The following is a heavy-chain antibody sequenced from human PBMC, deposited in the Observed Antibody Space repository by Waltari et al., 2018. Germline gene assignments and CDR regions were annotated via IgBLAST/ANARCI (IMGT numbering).Heavy chain of an antibody. D-gene: IGHD6-19*01. Sequence: EVQLVESGGGLVQPGGSLRLSCAASGFTFSSYSMNWVRQAPGKGLEWVSDISSSSSTIYYADSVKGRFTISRDNAKNSLYLQMNSLRAEDTAVYYCARESGSGSDAFDIWGQGTMVTVSS. J-gene: IGHJ3*02. CDR2: ISSSSSTI. CDR1: GFTFSSYS. CDR3: ARESGSGSDAFDI. V-gene: IGHV3-48*01.